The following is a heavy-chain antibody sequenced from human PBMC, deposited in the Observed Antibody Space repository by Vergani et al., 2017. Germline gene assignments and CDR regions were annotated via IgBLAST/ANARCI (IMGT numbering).Heavy chain of an antibody. D-gene: IGHD1-1*01. CDR3: ARLGTTGTDGGY. V-gene: IGHV1-3*01. J-gene: IGHJ4*02. CDR2: INAGNGNT. Sequence: QVQLVQSGAEVKKPGASVKVSCKASGYTFTSYAMHWVRQAPGQRLEWMGWINAGNGNTKYSQKFQGRVTITRDTSASTAYMELSSLRSEDTAVYYRARLGTTGTDGGYWGQGTLVTVSS. CDR1: GYTFTSYA.